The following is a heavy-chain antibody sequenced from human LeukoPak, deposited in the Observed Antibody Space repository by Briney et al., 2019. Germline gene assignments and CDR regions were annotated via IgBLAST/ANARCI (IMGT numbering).Heavy chain of an antibody. Sequence: ASVKVSCKASGYTFTSYGISWVRQAPGQGLEWMGWISAYNGNTNYAQKLQGRVTMTTDTSTSTAYMELRSLRSDDTAVYYCAREGVLLWFGEDRNWFDPWGQGTLVTVSS. CDR1: GYTFTSYG. CDR2: ISAYNGNT. CDR3: AREGVLLWFGEDRNWFDP. D-gene: IGHD3-10*01. J-gene: IGHJ5*02. V-gene: IGHV1-18*01.